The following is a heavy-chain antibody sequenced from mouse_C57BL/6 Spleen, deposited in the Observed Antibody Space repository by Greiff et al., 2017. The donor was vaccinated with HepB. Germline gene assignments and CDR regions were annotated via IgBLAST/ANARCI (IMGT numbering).Heavy chain of an antibody. J-gene: IGHJ2*01. CDR1: GYTFTSYT. CDR2: INPSSGYT. V-gene: IGHV1-4*01. D-gene: IGHD1-1*01. CDR3: AREITTVVADY. Sequence: VQLKESGAELARPGASVKMSCKASGYTFTSYTMHWVKQRPGQGLEWIGYINPSSGYTKYNQKFKDKATLTADKSSSTAYMQLSSLTSEDSAVYYCAREITTVVADYWGQGTTLTVSS.